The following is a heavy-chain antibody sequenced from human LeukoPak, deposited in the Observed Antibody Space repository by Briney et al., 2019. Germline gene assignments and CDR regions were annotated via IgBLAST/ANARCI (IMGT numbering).Heavy chain of an antibody. Sequence: GGSLRLSCAASGFTSSSYAMSWVRQAPGKGLEWVSAISGSGGSTYYADSVKGRFTISRDNSKNTLYLQMNSLRAEDTAVYYCAKGALTPKRITIFGVVISPGYWGQGTLVTVSS. V-gene: IGHV3-23*01. D-gene: IGHD3-3*01. CDR3: AKGALTPKRITIFGVVISPGY. CDR2: ISGSGGST. CDR1: GFTSSSYA. J-gene: IGHJ4*02.